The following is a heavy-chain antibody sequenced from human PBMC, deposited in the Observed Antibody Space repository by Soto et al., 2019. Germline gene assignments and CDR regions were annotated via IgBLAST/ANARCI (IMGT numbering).Heavy chain of an antibody. Sequence: PGGSLRLSCAASGFTFSSYSMNWVRQAPGKGLEWVSYISSSSSTIYYADSVKGRFTISRDNAKNSLYLQMNSLRAEDTAVYYCAIDENGPWLSSYGDFDYWGQGTLVTVAS. CDR1: GFTFSSYS. V-gene: IGHV3-48*01. CDR3: AIDENGPWLSSYGDFDY. D-gene: IGHD3-10*01. J-gene: IGHJ4*02. CDR2: ISSSSSTI.